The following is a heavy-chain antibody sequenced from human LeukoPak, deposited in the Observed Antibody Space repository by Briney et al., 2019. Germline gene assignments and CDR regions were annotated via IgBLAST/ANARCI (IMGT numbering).Heavy chain of an antibody. CDR3: ARGPGEDDYGDYGGGNWFDP. V-gene: IGHV1-8*01. J-gene: IGHJ5*02. D-gene: IGHD4-17*01. Sequence: ASVKLSCKASGYTFTSYDINGVRQATGQGREWMGWMKPNSGNTGYAQKFQGRVTMTRNTSISTAYMELSSLRSEDTAVYYCARGPGEDDYGDYGGGNWFDPWGQGTLVTVSS. CDR1: GYTFTSYD. CDR2: MKPNSGNT.